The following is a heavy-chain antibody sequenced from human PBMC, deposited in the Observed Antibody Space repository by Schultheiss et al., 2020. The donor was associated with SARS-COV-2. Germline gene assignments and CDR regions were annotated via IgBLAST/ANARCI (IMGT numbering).Heavy chain of an antibody. CDR2: INPNSGGT. J-gene: IGHJ4*02. D-gene: IGHD6-6*01. CDR3: ARELDSSSSVGGNFDC. CDR1: GYTFTGYY. Sequence: ASVKVSCKASGYTFTGYYMHWVRQAPGQGLEWMGWINPNSGGTNYAQKFQGRVTMTRDTSISTAYMELSRLRSDDTAVYYCARELDSSSSVGGNFDCWGQGTRVTVSS. V-gene: IGHV1-2*02.